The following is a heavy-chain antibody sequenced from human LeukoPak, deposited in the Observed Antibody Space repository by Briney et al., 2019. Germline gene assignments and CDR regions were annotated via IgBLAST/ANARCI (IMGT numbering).Heavy chain of an antibody. CDR3: ARDKGLGFDY. J-gene: IGHJ4*02. CDR2: ISASGSYI. D-gene: IGHD3-16*01. CDR1: GFTFDTYR. V-gene: IGHV3-21*01. Sequence: GGSLRLSCAASGFTFDTYRMNWVRQAPGKGLEWVSSISASGSYIYYADSLKGRFTISRDNTKNSLFLQMNSLRAEDTAVYYCARDKGLGFDYWGQGTLVTVSS.